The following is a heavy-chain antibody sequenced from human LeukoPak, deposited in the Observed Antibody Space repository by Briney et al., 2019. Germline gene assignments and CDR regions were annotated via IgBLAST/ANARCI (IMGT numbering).Heavy chain of an antibody. CDR2: IWYDGSNK. CDR3: ARDQGTSTTAPKRKGRFDP. J-gene: IGHJ5*02. Sequence: PGGSLRLSCAASGFTFSGYAMNWVRQAPGKGLEWVALIWYDGSNKEYAESVKGRFTISRDNSKNTLYLQMSSLRDEDTAVYYCARDQGTSTTAPKRKGRFDPWGQGTLVTVSS. V-gene: IGHV3-33*08. D-gene: IGHD1-1*01. CDR1: GFTFSGYA.